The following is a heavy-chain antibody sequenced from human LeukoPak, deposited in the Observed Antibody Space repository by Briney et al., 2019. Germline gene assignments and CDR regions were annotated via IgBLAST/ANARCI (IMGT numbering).Heavy chain of an antibody. Sequence: PGGSPRLSCAASGFTFSSYSMNWVRQAPGKGLEWVSSISSSSSYIYYADSVKGRFTISRDNAKNSLYLQMNSLRAEDTAVYYCARDSPNEAGDLDYWGQGTLVTVSS. D-gene: IGHD7-27*01. V-gene: IGHV3-21*01. CDR1: GFTFSSYS. CDR2: ISSSSSYI. J-gene: IGHJ4*02. CDR3: ARDSPNEAGDLDY.